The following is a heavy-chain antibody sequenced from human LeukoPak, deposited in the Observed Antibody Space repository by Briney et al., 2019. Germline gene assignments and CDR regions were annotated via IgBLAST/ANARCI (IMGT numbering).Heavy chain of an antibody. V-gene: IGHV1-69*13. CDR3: AREDNYDILTGYPNWFDP. D-gene: IGHD3-9*01. CDR2: IIPIFGTA. Sequence: SVKVSCKASGGTFSSYAISWVRQAPGQGLEWMGGIIPIFGTANYAQKFQGRVTITADESTSTAYMELSSLRSEDTAVYYCAREDNYDILTGYPNWFDPWGQGTLVTVSS. J-gene: IGHJ5*02. CDR1: GGTFSSYA.